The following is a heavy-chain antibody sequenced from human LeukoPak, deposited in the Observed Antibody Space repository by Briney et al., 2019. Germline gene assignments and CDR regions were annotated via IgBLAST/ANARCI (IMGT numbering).Heavy chain of an antibody. CDR1: GFTFSSYA. Sequence: GRSLRLSRAASGFTFSSYAMHWVRQAPGKGLEWVAVISYDGSNKYYADSVKGRFTISRDNSKNTLYLQMNSLRAEDTAVYYCAKSRPRITGTTLAVDWGQGTLVTVSS. V-gene: IGHV3-30-3*02. J-gene: IGHJ4*02. CDR3: AKSRPRITGTTLAVD. D-gene: IGHD1-20*01. CDR2: ISYDGSNK.